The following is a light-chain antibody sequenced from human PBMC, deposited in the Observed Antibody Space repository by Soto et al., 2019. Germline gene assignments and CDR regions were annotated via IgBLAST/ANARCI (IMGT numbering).Light chain of an antibody. V-gene: IGLV1-51*01. CDR1: SSNIGNNY. CDR2: DNS. CDR3: GTWDSSLSSGGV. J-gene: IGLJ2*01. Sequence: QSVLAQPPSVSAAPGQKVTISCAGSSSNIGNNYVSWYQQLPGKAPKLLIYDNSKRPSGVPDRFSGSKSGTSATLGITGLQTGDEADYYCGTWDSSLSSGGVFGGGTKLTVL.